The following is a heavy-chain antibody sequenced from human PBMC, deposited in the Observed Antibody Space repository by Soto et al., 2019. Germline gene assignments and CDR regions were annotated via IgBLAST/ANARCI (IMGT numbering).Heavy chain of an antibody. CDR3: ARDQEVLYDRSHYPFDY. J-gene: IGHJ4*02. CDR1: GYTFTSYG. Sequence: GASVKVSCKASGYTFTSYGISWVRQAPGQGLEWMGWISAYNGNTNYAQKLQGRVTMTTDTSTSTAYMELRSLRSDDTAVYYCARDQEVLYDRSHYPFDYWGQGTLVTVSS. CDR2: ISAYNGNT. V-gene: IGHV1-18*01. D-gene: IGHD3-22*01.